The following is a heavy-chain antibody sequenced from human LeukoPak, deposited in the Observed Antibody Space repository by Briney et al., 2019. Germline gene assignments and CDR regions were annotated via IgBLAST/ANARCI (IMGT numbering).Heavy chain of an antibody. CDR1: GFTFSSYS. CDR3: ARDPGYYYGSGSRPGYMDV. J-gene: IGHJ6*03. V-gene: IGHV3-48*01. D-gene: IGHD3-10*01. Sequence: PGGSLRLSCAASGFTFSSYSMNWVRQAPGKGLEWVSYISSSSSTIYYADSVKGRFTISRDNAKNSLYLQMNSLRAEDTAVYYCARDPGYYYGSGSRPGYMDVWGKGTTVTVSS. CDR2: ISSSSSTI.